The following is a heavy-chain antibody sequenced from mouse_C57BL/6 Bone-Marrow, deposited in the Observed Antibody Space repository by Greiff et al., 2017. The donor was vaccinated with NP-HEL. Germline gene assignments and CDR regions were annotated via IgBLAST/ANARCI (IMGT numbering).Heavy chain of an antibody. CDR1: GYTFTSYW. Sequence: SGPELVRPGASVKISCKAPGYTFTSYWMHWVKQRPGQGLEWIGNINPSNGGTNYNEKFKSKATLTVDKSSSTAYMQLSSLTSEDSAVYYCARTGTRADWGQGTLVTVSA. D-gene: IGHD4-1*01. CDR3: ARTGTRAD. V-gene: IGHV1-53*01. CDR2: INPSNGGT. J-gene: IGHJ3*01.